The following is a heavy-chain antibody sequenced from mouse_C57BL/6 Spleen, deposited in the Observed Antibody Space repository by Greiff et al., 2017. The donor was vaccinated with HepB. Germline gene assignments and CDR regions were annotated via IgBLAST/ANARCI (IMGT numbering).Heavy chain of an antibody. V-gene: IGHV5-6*01. CDR1: GFTFSSYG. J-gene: IGHJ3*01. CDR2: ISSGGSYT. Sequence: EVKLVESGGDLVKPGGSLKLSCAASGFTFSSYGMSWVRQTPDKRLEWVATISSGGSYTYYPDSVKGRFTISRDNAKNTLYLQMSSLKYEDTAMYYCARQRNGFAYWGQGTLVTVSA. CDR3: ARQRNGFAY.